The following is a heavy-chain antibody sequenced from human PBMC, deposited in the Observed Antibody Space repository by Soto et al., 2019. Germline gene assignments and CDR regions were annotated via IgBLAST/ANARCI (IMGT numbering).Heavy chain of an antibody. J-gene: IGHJ4*02. CDR3: ARDSRSGYYLDY. Sequence: SETLCLTCIVSGGSISNYYWSWIRQPPGKGLEWIGYIYYSGSTDYNPSLTSRVTITVDSSNNQFSLKLSSVTAADTAVYYCARDSRSGYYLDYWGQGTLVTVSS. D-gene: IGHD3-22*01. CDR1: GGSISNYY. V-gene: IGHV4-59*12. CDR2: IYYSGST.